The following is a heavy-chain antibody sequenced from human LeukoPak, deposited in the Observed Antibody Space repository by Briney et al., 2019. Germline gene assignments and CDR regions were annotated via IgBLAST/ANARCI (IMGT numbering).Heavy chain of an antibody. CDR2: IRIGGGGI. Sequence: GGSLRLSCAASGFYLTTDAMTWVRQAPAKGLEWVSSIRIGGGGIYYADSVKGRFTISRDNSENTLHLQMNNLRVEDTARYFCARCMVLSQGWCNWFDPWGQGTLVSVSS. V-gene: IGHV3-23*01. CDR3: ARCMVLSQGWCNWFDP. J-gene: IGHJ5*02. CDR1: GFYLTTDA. D-gene: IGHD6-13*01.